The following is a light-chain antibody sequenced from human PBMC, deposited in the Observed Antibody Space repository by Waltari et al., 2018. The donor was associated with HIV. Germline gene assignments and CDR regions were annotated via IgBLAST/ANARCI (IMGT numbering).Light chain of an antibody. CDR1: SSHIAHTY. V-gene: IGLV1-51*01. CDR2: DNN. J-gene: IGLJ2*01. CDR3: GTWDSSLSAL. Sequence: QSVLTQPPSVSAAPGQKVTISCSGSSSHIAHTYVSWYQQLPGTAPKLLIYDNNKRPSGIPDRFSGSKSGTSATLGITGLQTGDEADYYCGTWDSSLSALFGGGTKLTVL.